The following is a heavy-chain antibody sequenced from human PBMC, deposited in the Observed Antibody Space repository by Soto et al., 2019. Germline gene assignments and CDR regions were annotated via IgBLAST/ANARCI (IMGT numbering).Heavy chain of an antibody. CDR1: GFTFSSYG. Sequence: GGSLRLSCAASGFTFSSYGMHWVRQAPGKGLEWVAVISYDGSNKYYADSVKGRFTISRDNSKNTLYLQMNSLRAEDTAVYYCAKDGGGGYYYYMDYWGQGTLVTVSS. CDR2: ISYDGSNK. V-gene: IGHV3-30*18. D-gene: IGHD3-16*01. J-gene: IGHJ4*02. CDR3: AKDGGGGYYYYMDY.